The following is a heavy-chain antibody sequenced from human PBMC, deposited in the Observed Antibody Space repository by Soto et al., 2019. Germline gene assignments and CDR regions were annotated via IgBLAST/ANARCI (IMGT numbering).Heavy chain of an antibody. Sequence: GASVKVSCKASGYTFTSYYMHWVRQAPGQGLEWMGIINPSGGSTSYAQKFQGRVTMTRDTSTSTVYMELSSLRSEDTAVYYCATGSHLGTKRFMIPDYWGQGTLVTVSS. J-gene: IGHJ4*02. V-gene: IGHV1-46*01. CDR1: GYTFTSYY. D-gene: IGHD3-16*01. CDR3: ATGSHLGTKRFMIPDY. CDR2: INPSGGST.